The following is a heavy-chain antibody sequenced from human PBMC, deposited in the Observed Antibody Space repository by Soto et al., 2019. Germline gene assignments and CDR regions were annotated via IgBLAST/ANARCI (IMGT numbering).Heavy chain of an antibody. CDR1: GFTFSNYL. Sequence: EVQLVESGGGLVQPGGSLRLSCTVSGFTFSNYLMHWVRQAPGKGLVWVSRITGDGSTTNYADSVKGRFTMSRDNAKNTLYLQMNGLRAEDTAVYYCTRELAAGYWGQGTLVTVSS. CDR3: TRELAAGY. D-gene: IGHD6-13*01. J-gene: IGHJ4*02. V-gene: IGHV3-74*01. CDR2: ITGDGSTT.